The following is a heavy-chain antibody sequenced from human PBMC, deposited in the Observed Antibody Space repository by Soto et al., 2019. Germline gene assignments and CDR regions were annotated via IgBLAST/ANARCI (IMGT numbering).Heavy chain of an antibody. CDR1: GYTFNNYG. V-gene: IGHV1-18*01. CDR2: IGTHNGDT. CDR3: ARDWRGAEGFDP. J-gene: IGHJ5*02. D-gene: IGHD3-3*01. Sequence: QVQLVQSGTEVKKPGASVKVSCKASGYTFNNYGFSWVRQAPGQGLEWVGWIGTHNGDTTYAQSFQGRVTMTIDTSTTTSYMELTSLAFDDPAVYFSARDWRGAEGFDPWGQGTLVIVSS.